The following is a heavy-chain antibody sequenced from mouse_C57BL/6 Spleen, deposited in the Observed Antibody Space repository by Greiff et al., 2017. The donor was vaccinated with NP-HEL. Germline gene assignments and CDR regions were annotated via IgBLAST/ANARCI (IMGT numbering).Heavy chain of an antibody. V-gene: IGHV1-53*01. Sequence: QVQLKQPGTELVKPGASVKLSCKASGYTFTSYWMHWVKQRPGQGLEWIGNINPSNGGTNYNEKFKSKATLTVDKSSSTAYLQLSSLTSEDTAVYYCASYGFPHYYAMDYWGQGTSVTVSS. CDR2: INPSNGGT. D-gene: IGHD2-2*01. CDR3: ASYGFPHYYAMDY. CDR1: GYTFTSYW. J-gene: IGHJ4*01.